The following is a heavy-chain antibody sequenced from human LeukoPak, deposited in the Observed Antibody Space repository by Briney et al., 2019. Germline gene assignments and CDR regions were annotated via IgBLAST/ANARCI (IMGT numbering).Heavy chain of an antibody. Sequence: GGSLRLSRAASGFTLSSYSMSWVPQAPGRGLEWVSAIIVSGGSTYYADAVKGRFTISRDNSKNTLYLQMNSLRAEDTAVYYCAKGLDYDFWSGYAHYGMDVWGQGTTVTVSS. D-gene: IGHD3-3*01. V-gene: IGHV3-23*01. CDR1: GFTLSSYS. CDR3: AKGLDYDFWSGYAHYGMDV. CDR2: IIVSGGST. J-gene: IGHJ6*02.